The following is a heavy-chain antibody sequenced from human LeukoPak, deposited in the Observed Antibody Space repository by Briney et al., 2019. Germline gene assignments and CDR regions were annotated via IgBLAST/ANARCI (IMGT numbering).Heavy chain of an antibody. CDR2: IHTSGRT. V-gene: IGHV4-4*07. CDR1: AGSVSSSN. J-gene: IGHJ6*03. D-gene: IGHD3-16*01. CDR3: ARVRRFFRVAEDYYMDV. Sequence: SETLSLTCTVSAGSVSSSNWNWIRQPAGKGLEWIGHIHTSGRTNYNPSLKSRITMSVDTSKNQFSLDLSAVTAADTAVYYCARVRRFFRVAEDYYMDVWGKRTTVTLSS.